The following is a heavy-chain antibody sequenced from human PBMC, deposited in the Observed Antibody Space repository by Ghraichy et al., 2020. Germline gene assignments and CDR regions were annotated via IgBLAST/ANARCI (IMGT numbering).Heavy chain of an antibody. CDR2: IYSAGST. CDR1: GFTVYSNY. D-gene: IGHD1-7*01. V-gene: IGHV3-66*01. CDR3: TRAPGITGTTSQENYGMDV. J-gene: IGHJ6*02. Sequence: GGLRHSCAASGFTVYSNYMSWVRQAPGKGLEWVSVIYSAGSTYYADSVKGRFTSSRDISKNTVYLQMNSLRVEDTALYYCTRAPGITGTTSQENYGMDVWGQGTTVTVSS.